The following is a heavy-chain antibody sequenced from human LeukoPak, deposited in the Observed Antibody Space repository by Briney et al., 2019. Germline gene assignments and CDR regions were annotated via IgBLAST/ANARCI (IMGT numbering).Heavy chain of an antibody. Sequence: GGSLRLSCAASGFTFSSYAMSWVRQAPGKGLECVSAISGSGGSTYSADSLKGRFTISRDNSKNTLYLQINSLRTDDTAVFYCARGGLGSAFDNWGQGTLVTVSS. V-gene: IGHV3-23*01. J-gene: IGHJ4*02. CDR3: ARGGLGSAFDN. CDR1: GFTFSSYA. CDR2: ISGSGGST. D-gene: IGHD3-16*01.